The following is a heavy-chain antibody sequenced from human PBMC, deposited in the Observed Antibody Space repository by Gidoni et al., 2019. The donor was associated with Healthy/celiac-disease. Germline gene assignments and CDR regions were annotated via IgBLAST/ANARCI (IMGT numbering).Heavy chain of an antibody. CDR3: AREGLGDSSGSYSYYFDY. Sequence: EVQLLESGGGLVKPGGSLRLSCAASGFTFSSYSMNWVRQAPGKGLEWVSSISSSSSYIYYADSVKGRFTISRDNAKNSLYLQMNSLRAEDTAVYYCAREGLGDSSGSYSYYFDYWGQGTLVTVSS. D-gene: IGHD3-22*01. CDR2: ISSSSSYI. CDR1: GFTFSSYS. J-gene: IGHJ4*02. V-gene: IGHV3-21*01.